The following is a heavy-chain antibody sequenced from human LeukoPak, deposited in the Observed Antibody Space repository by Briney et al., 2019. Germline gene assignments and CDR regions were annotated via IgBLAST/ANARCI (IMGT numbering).Heavy chain of an antibody. D-gene: IGHD3-10*01. Sequence: ASVKVSCKASGYTFTSYGITWVRQAPGQGLEWVGWISGYNGNTNYAQKFQGRVTMTTDTSTSTVYMELRRLRSEDAAVYYCARDDNYGSGQPDDWGQGTLVTVSS. J-gene: IGHJ4*02. CDR3: ARDDNYGSGQPDD. CDR1: GYTFTSYG. CDR2: ISGYNGNT. V-gene: IGHV1-18*01.